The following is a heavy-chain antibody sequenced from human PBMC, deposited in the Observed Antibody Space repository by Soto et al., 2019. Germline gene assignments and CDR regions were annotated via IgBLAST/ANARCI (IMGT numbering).Heavy chain of an antibody. CDR3: GSVRPSGYVLS. CDR1: GGSLSSYY. Sequence: SETLSLTCTVSGGSLSSYYWSWIRQSPGKGLEWIGYVYFSGNTNYNPSLKSRVTISIDTSKNQFSLRLASVTAADTAFYYCGSVRPSGYVLSWGQGTLVTVSS. D-gene: IGHD6-25*01. V-gene: IGHV4-59*01. CDR2: VYFSGNT. J-gene: IGHJ5*02.